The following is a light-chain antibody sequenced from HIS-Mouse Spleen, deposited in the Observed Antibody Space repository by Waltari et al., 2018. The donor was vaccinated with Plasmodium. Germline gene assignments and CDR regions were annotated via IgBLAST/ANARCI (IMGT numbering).Light chain of an antibody. CDR2: EDS. V-gene: IGLV3-10*01. J-gene: IGLJ3*02. CDR1: ALPTKY. Sequence: SYDLTQPPPVSVSPGQTARITRTGAALPTKYAYWYQQKSGQAPVLVIYEDSKRPSGIPERFSGSSSGTMATLTISGAQVEDEADYYCYSTDSSGNHRVFGGGTKLTVL. CDR3: YSTDSSGNHRV.